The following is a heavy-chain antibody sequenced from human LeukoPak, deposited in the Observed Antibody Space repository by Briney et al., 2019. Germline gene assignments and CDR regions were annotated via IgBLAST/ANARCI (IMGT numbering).Heavy chain of an antibody. CDR1: GFTFSRFT. J-gene: IGHJ4*02. CDR2: ISSGRTI. V-gene: IGHV3-48*01. CDR3: ARTTDDYFDY. D-gene: IGHD1-1*01. Sequence: GGSLRLSCAASGFTFSRFTMTWVRQAPWEGLEWVSYISSGRTIYYADSVKGRFTISRDNAKNSLYLQMNSLRAEDTAVYFCARTTDDYFDYWGQGTLVTVSS.